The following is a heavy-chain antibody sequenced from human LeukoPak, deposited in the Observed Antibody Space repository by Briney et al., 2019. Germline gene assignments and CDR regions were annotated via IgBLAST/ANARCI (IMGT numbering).Heavy chain of an antibody. CDR1: GFTFSSYA. Sequence: PGGSLRLSCAASGFTFSSYAMSWVRQVPGKGLDWVSGFSGGGGSTYYADSVKGRFTISRDNSKNTLYLQMNSLRAEDTAVYYCARTGYCSSTSCSAGFDPWGQGTLVTVSS. CDR3: ARTGYCSSTSCSAGFDP. V-gene: IGHV3-23*01. CDR2: FSGGGGST. D-gene: IGHD2-2*01. J-gene: IGHJ5*02.